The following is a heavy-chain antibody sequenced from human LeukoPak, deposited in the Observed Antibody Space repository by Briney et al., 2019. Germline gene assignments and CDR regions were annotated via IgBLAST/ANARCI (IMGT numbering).Heavy chain of an antibody. D-gene: IGHD3-10*01. Sequence: GGSLRLSCAASGFTFSSYWMSWVRQAPGKGLEGVANIKQEGSEKYYVDSVKGRFTISRDNAKNSLYLQMNSLRAEDTAVYYCARDRVTMVRGVNYYFDYWGQGTLVTVSS. J-gene: IGHJ4*02. CDR1: GFTFSSYW. CDR3: ARDRVTMVRGVNYYFDY. V-gene: IGHV3-7*05. CDR2: IKQEGSEK.